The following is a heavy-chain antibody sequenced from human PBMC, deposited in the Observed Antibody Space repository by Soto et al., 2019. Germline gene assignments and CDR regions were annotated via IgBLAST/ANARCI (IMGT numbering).Heavy chain of an antibody. CDR2: INPAGSQA. CDR1: GFSFADNY. D-gene: IGHD3-16*01. J-gene: IGHJ4*02. V-gene: IGHV3-7*01. Sequence: GGSLRLSCAASGFSFADNYMSWIRQAPGKGLECVAKINPAGSQAYYVDSFRGRFTMSRDNAKNSLDLQMDSLRADDTAVYYCPLEVWCALESWGPGTLVTVSS. CDR3: PLEVWCALES.